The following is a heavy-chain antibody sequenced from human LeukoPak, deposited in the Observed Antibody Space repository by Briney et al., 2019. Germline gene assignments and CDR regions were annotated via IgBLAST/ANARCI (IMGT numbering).Heavy chain of an antibody. CDR1: GFTFSGAL. J-gene: IGHJ1*01. Sequence: QAGGSLRLSCAASGFTFSGALMHWVRQAPGKGLVWVSRINDDGTSTRYADSVKGRFTISRDNAKNTLYLQMNSLRAEDTAVYYCARVYGPGMDEYFHLWGQGTLVTVSS. CDR3: ARVYGPGMDEYFHL. D-gene: IGHD3-10*01. CDR2: INDDGTST. V-gene: IGHV3-74*01.